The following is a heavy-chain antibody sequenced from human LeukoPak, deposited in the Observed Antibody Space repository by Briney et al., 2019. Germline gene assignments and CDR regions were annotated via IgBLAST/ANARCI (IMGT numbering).Heavy chain of an antibody. Sequence: GGSLRLSCAASGFTFSSYGMHWVRQAPGKGLEWVAVISYDGSNKYYADSAKGRFTISRDNSKNTLFLQMNSLRAEDTAVYYCAKDYSYYYDSSLGDWGQGTLVTVSS. CDR1: GFTFSSYG. V-gene: IGHV3-30*18. D-gene: IGHD3-22*01. J-gene: IGHJ4*02. CDR2: ISYDGSNK. CDR3: AKDYSYYYDSSLGD.